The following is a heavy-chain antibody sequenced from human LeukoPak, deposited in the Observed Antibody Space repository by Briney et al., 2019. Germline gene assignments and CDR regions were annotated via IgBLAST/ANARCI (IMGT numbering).Heavy chain of an antibody. CDR2: IKQDGSEK. Sequence: GGSLRLSCAASGFTLSSYWMSWVRQAPGKGLEWVATIKQDGSEKYYVDSMKGRFTISRDNAKNSLPLQMNSLRAEDTAVYYCASRGFGEPFDYWGQGTLVTVSS. V-gene: IGHV3-7*01. D-gene: IGHD3-10*01. CDR3: ASRGFGEPFDY. J-gene: IGHJ4*02. CDR1: GFTLSSYW.